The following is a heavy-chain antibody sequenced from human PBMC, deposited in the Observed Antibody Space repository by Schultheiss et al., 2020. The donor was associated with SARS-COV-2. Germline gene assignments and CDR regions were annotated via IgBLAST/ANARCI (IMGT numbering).Heavy chain of an antibody. Sequence: GESLKISCKGSGYSFTSYWIGWVRQMPGKGLEWMGIIYPGDSDTRYSPSFQGQVTISADKSISTAYLQWSSLKASDTAMYYCARHRAHPRYSGSRNAFDIWGQGTMVTVSS. J-gene: IGHJ3*02. CDR1: GYSFTSYW. CDR2: IYPGDSDT. V-gene: IGHV5-51*01. CDR3: ARHRAHPRYSGSRNAFDI. D-gene: IGHD1-26*01.